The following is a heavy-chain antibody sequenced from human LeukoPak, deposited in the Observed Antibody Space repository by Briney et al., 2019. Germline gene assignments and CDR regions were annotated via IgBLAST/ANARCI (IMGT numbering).Heavy chain of an antibody. J-gene: IGHJ5*02. CDR1: GFTVRHNY. CDR3: ARHDSWGGWFYP. CDR2: IYSGGTT. D-gene: IGHD3-22*01. Sequence: WLTHSCVATGFTVRHNYMSWVRQAGGKGVAGVAVIYSGGTTYSEDSVKGRFTISRDNSKNTLYLQMNSLRGEDTAVYYCARHDSWGGWFYPWGQGTLVTVSS. V-gene: IGHV3-53*01.